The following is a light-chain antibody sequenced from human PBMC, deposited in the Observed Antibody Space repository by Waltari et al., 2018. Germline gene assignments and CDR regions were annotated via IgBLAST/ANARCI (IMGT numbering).Light chain of an antibody. Sequence: QSALTQPAAVSGSPGQSIPISGHRTSIHSGGDAYVSWYQHLPGKAPKVMIYEVSNRPSGVSNRFSGSKSGNTASLTISGLQAEDEADYYCCSHTSSRTWVFGGGTKLTVL. CDR2: EVS. CDR3: CSHTSSRTWV. V-gene: IGLV2-14*01. CDR1: SIHSGGDAY. J-gene: IGLJ3*02.